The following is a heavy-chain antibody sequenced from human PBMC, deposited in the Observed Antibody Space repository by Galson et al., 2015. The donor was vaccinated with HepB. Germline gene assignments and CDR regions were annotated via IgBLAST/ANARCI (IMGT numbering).Heavy chain of an antibody. V-gene: IGHV3-30*04. Sequence: SLRLSCAASGFTFSSYAMHWVRQAPGKGLEWVGLISYDGNKKYYADSVKGRFTISRENSKNTLYLQMNSLRPEDTAVYYCAREWRITFGGLIVPADHWGQGSLVTVSS. CDR3: AREWRITFGGLIVPADH. D-gene: IGHD3-16*02. CDR1: GFTFSSYA. J-gene: IGHJ5*02. CDR2: ISYDGNKK.